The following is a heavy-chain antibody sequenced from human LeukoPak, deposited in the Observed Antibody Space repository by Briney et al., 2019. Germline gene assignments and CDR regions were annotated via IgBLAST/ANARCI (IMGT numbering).Heavy chain of an antibody. CDR2: ISGSGGST. Sequence: GGSLRLSCAASGFTFSSYGMSWVRQAPGKGLEWVSAISGSGGSTYYADSVKGRFTISRDNSKNTLYLQMNSLRAEDTAVYYCAKGGVYATATFWDYWGQGTLVTVSS. J-gene: IGHJ4*02. CDR3: AKGGVYATATFWDY. V-gene: IGHV3-23*01. CDR1: GFTFSSYG. D-gene: IGHD2-21*02.